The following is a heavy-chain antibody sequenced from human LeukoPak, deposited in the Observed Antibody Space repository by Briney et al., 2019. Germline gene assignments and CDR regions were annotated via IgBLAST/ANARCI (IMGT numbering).Heavy chain of an antibody. CDR2: INPSSGGT. Sequence: ASVKVSCKASGYTFTGYYMHWVRQAPGQGLEWMGWINPSSGGTNYAQKFQGRVTMTRDTSISTAYMELSRLRSDDTAVYYCARGWIFGVVRGPFDPWGQGTLVTVSS. CDR1: GYTFTGYY. V-gene: IGHV1-2*02. J-gene: IGHJ5*02. CDR3: ARGWIFGVVRGPFDP. D-gene: IGHD3-3*01.